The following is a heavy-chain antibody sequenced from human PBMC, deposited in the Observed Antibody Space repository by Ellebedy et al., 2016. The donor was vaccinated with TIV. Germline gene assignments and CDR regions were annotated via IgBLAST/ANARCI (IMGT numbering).Heavy chain of an antibody. Sequence: GESLKISXAASGFTFSSYAMSWVRQAPGKGLEWVSVISGSGGSTYYADSVKGRFTISRDNSKNTLHLQVNSLRAEDTAVYYCVKGNHSSSWYGDWFDPWGQGTLVTVSS. V-gene: IGHV3-23*01. CDR2: ISGSGGST. CDR1: GFTFSSYA. D-gene: IGHD6-13*01. CDR3: VKGNHSSSWYGDWFDP. J-gene: IGHJ5*02.